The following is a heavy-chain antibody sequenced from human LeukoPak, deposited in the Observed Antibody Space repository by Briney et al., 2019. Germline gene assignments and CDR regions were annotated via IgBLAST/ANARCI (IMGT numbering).Heavy chain of an antibody. CDR3: ARGPPRGSSSWYNY. CDR1: GGSFSGYY. D-gene: IGHD6-13*01. V-gene: IGHV4-34*01. CDR2: INHSGST. Sequence: PSETLSLTCAVYGGSFSGYYWSWIRQPPGKGLEWIGEINHSGSTNYNPSLKSRVTISVDTSKNQFSLKLSSVTAADTAVYYCARGPPRGSSSWYNYWGQGTLVTVSS. J-gene: IGHJ4*02.